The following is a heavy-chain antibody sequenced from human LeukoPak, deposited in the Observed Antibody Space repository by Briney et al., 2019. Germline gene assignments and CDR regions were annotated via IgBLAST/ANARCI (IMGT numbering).Heavy chain of an antibody. D-gene: IGHD3-10*01. Sequence: ASVKVSCKASGYTFTTYGITWVRQAPGQGLEWMGWISAYNGDTNYAEKFQGRVTMTTDTSTRTAYMELRSLRSDGTAVYYCARDYGSGSYDFWFDPWGQGTLVTVSS. CDR2: ISAYNGDT. J-gene: IGHJ5*02. CDR1: GYTFTTYG. CDR3: ARDYGSGSYDFWFDP. V-gene: IGHV1-18*01.